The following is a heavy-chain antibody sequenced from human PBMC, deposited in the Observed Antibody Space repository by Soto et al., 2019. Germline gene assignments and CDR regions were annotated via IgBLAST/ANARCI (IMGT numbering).Heavy chain of an antibody. J-gene: IGHJ4*02. Sequence: GGSLRLSCAASGFTFSSYAMHWVRQAPGKGLEWVAVISYDGSNKYYADSVKGRFTISRDNSKNTLYLQMNSLRAEDTAVYYCASLYSLGDSSGYYPNFDYWGQGTLVTVSS. CDR3: ASLYSLGDSSGYYPNFDY. CDR2: ISYDGSNK. CDR1: GFTFSSYA. D-gene: IGHD3-22*01. V-gene: IGHV3-30-3*01.